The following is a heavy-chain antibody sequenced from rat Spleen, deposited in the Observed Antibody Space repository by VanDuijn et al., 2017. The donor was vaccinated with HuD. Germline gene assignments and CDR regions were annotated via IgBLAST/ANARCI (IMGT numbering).Heavy chain of an antibody. J-gene: IGHJ4*01. V-gene: IGHV3-1*01. CDR2: ISYSGST. Sequence: EVQLQESGPGLVKPSQSLSLTCSVTGYSITSNYWGWIRKFPGNKMEWIGHISYSGSTSYNPSLKSRISITRDTSKNQFFLQLNSVNTEDTATYYCARTYYGYTYRVMDAWGQGASVTVSS. CDR3: ARTYYGYTYRVMDA. CDR1: GYSITSNY. D-gene: IGHD1-9*01.